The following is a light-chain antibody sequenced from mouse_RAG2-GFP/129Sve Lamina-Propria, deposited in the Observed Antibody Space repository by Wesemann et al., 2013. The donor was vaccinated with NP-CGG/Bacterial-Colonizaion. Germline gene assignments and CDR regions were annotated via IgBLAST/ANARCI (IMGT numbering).Light chain of an antibody. CDR3: QQYSSYPT. J-gene: IGKJ2*01. Sequence: DIVMTQSQKFMSTSVGDRVSITCKASQNVRTAVAWYQQKPGQSPKALIYWASTRHTGVPDRFTGSGSGTDFTLTISNVQSEDLADYFCQQYSSYPTFGGGTKLEIK. V-gene: IGKV6-23*01. CDR2: WAS. CDR1: QNVRTA.